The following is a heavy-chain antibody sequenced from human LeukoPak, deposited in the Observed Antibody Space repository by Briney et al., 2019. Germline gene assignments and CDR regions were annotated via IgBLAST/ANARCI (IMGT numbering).Heavy chain of an antibody. CDR1: GGSISSSSYY. CDR2: IYYSGST. D-gene: IGHD3-10*01. CDR3: ARGWYDGSGGYYNDRPIKY. V-gene: IGHV4-39*01. J-gene: IGHJ4*02. Sequence: PSETLSLTCTVSGGSISSSSYYWGWIRQPPGKGLEWIGSIYYSGSTYYNPSLKSRVTISVDTSKNQFSLKLSSVTAADTAVYYCARGWYDGSGGYYNDRPIKYWGQGTLVTVSS.